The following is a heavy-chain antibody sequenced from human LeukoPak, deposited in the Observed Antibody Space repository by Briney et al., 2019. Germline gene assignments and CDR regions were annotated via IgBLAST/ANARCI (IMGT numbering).Heavy chain of an antibody. Sequence: PGGSLRLSCAGSGFTFSGYWMSWVRQAPGKGLEWVANIKQDGSEKYYVDSVKGRFTISRDNAKNSLYLQMNSLRAEDTAVYYCARQGGSWYPTDIDYWGQGTLVTVSS. CDR1: GFTFSGYW. CDR3: ARQGGSWYPTDIDY. V-gene: IGHV3-7*01. J-gene: IGHJ4*02. CDR2: IKQDGSEK. D-gene: IGHD6-13*01.